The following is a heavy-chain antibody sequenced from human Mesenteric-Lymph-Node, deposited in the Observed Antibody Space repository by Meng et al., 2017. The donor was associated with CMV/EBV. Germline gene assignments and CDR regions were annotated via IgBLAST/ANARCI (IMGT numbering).Heavy chain of an antibody. D-gene: IGHD1-14*01. J-gene: IGHJ4*02. V-gene: IGHV3-53*01. CDR1: GFTVSSNY. CDR2: IYSDGDT. CDR3: AKDQRTIAQFDY. Sequence: GESLKISCAAAGFTVSSNYMSWVRQAPGKGLEWVSTIYSDGDTFYADSMRGRFTISRDNSKNTLYLQMNSLRAEDTAVYYCAKDQRTIAQFDYWGQGTLVTVSS.